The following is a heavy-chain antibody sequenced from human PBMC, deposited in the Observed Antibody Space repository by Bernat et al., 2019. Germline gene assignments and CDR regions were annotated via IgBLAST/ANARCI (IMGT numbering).Heavy chain of an antibody. Sequence: EVQLVESGGGLVTPGGSLRLSCAASGFTFSDFSMSWVRQAPERGLEWVSCISYSSTYIYYADSVKGRFTISRDNAKNSLSLQMNSLTAEDTAIYYCVSHLTRLAVADAFDIWGQGTTVTVSS. CDR3: VSHLTRLAVADAFDI. V-gene: IGHV3-21*01. J-gene: IGHJ3*02. CDR1: GFTFSDFS. D-gene: IGHD6-19*01. CDR2: ISYSSTYI.